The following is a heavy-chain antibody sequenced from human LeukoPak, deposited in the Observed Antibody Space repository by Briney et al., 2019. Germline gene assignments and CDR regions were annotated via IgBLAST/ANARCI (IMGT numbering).Heavy chain of an antibody. V-gene: IGHV4-34*01. D-gene: IGHD3-22*01. Sequence: SETLSLTCAVYGGPFSGYYWSWIRQPPGKGLEWIGEINHSGSTNYNPSLKSRVTISVDTSKNQFSLKLSSVTAADTAVYYCARGSRMSSGYYRGQFDYWGQGTLVTVSS. CDR3: ARGSRMSSGYYRGQFDY. CDR1: GGPFSGYY. J-gene: IGHJ4*02. CDR2: INHSGST.